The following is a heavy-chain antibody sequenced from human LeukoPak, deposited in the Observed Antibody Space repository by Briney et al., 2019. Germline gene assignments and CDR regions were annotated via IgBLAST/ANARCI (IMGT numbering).Heavy chain of an antibody. D-gene: IGHD6-19*01. V-gene: IGHV1-18*01. CDR1: GYTFTSYG. Sequence: VSVTVSCKASGYTFTSYGISWVRQAPGQGLEWMGWISAYNGNTNYAQKLQGRVTMTTDTSTSTAYMELRSLRSDDTAVYYCARGADQKSSGWHYYFDYWGQGTLVTVSS. CDR3: ARGADQKSSGWHYYFDY. J-gene: IGHJ4*02. CDR2: ISAYNGNT.